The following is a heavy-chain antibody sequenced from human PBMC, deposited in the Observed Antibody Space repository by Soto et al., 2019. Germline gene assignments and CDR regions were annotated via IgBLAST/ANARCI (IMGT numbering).Heavy chain of an antibody. CDR2: IYYTGRN. CDR1: GGSISSSAYF. V-gene: IGHV4-39*01. D-gene: IGHD5-12*01. Sequence: QLQVQESAPGLVKPSETLSLTCTVSGGSISSSAYFWGWIRQPPGKGLEWIGNIYYTGRNSYNPYLKSRITIAIDTSKNRFSLKLISVTAADTSVYFCARIYSGYDDAGAFDIWGQGTMVTVSS. CDR3: ARIYSGYDDAGAFDI. J-gene: IGHJ3*02.